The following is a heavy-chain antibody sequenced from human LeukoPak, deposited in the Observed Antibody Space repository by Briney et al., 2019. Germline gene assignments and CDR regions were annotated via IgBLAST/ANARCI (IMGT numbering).Heavy chain of an antibody. J-gene: IGHJ2*01. Sequence: GGSLRLSCATSGFTFSSYWMHWVRQAPGMGLVWVSRINSDGSATNYADSVKGRFTISRDNAENTLYLQMNSLRAEDTSVYYCARLAAAARNWYFDLWGRGTLVTVSS. CDR1: GFTFSSYW. D-gene: IGHD6-13*01. CDR2: INSDGSAT. CDR3: ARLAAAARNWYFDL. V-gene: IGHV3-74*01.